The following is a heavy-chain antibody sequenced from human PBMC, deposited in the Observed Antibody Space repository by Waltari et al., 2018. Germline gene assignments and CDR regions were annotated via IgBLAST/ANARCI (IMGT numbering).Heavy chain of an antibody. CDR2: ISSSGTTI. CDR1: GFRFREYY. J-gene: IGHJ4*02. CDR3: ARGITSAFDY. D-gene: IGHD1-20*01. Sequence: QMVESGGGLVWPVGSLTPSCAASGFRFREYYMRWIRQAPGKGLEWVSYISSSGTTILYADSVKGRFTISRDNAKNSLHMEMNNLRAEDTAVYYCARGITSAFDYWGQGSLVTVSS. V-gene: IGHV3-11*01.